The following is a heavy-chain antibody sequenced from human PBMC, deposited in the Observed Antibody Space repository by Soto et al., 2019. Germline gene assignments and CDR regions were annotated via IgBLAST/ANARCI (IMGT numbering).Heavy chain of an antibody. Sequence: QVQLVQSGTEVKKPGSSVKVSCKASGGTFRNYPINWVRQAPGQGLEWMGSIFPLTDIPDYAQNFQARLTSSADKSTSTAYMELSSLTSDDTAVYFCARGPLVVLNYFESWGQGTLVTVSS. CDR2: IFPLTDIP. V-gene: IGHV1-69*02. CDR1: GGTFRNYP. CDR3: ARGPLVVLNYFES. J-gene: IGHJ4*02.